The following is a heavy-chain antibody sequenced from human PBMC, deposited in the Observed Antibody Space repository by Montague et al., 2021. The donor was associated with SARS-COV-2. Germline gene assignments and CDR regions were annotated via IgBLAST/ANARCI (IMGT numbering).Heavy chain of an antibody. CDR2: FYTSGST. J-gene: IGHJ4*02. Sequence: TLSLTCTVSGGSISSGSYYWSWVRQPAGKALEWIGRFYTSGSTNYNPPIKSRVTISVDTSKHQFSLKRSSVTAADTAVYYCARLRGAGLNYFDYWGQGTLVTVSS. CDR1: GGSISSGSYY. CDR3: ARLRGAGLNYFDY. D-gene: IGHD6-19*01. V-gene: IGHV4-61*02.